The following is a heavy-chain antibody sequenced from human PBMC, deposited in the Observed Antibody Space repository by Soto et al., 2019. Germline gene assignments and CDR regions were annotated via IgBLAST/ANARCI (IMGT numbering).Heavy chain of an antibody. Sequence: QITLRESGPSLLKPTETLTLTCTFSGFSLTTTGVGVGWIRQPPGKALEWLAVVFWDGGERYSPSLKSRVTITKDTSTDQVVLTMTNMDPADTATYYCTQVYGSVSGGWYFHSWGQGTLVTVSS. CDR2: VFWDGGE. D-gene: IGHD3-16*01. CDR1: GFSLTTTGVG. CDR3: TQVYGSVSGGWYFHS. J-gene: IGHJ4*02. V-gene: IGHV2-5*02.